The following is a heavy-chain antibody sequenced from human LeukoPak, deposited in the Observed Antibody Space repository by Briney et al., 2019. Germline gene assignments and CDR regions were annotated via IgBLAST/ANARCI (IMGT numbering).Heavy chain of an antibody. CDR3: ATSGRYCSGGSCYSGYWYYFDY. D-gene: IGHD2-15*01. CDR1: GGTFSSYA. J-gene: IGHJ4*02. CDR2: ITPILGIA. Sequence: SVKVSCKASGGTFSSYAISWVRQAPGQGLEWMGRITPILGIANYAQKFQGRVTITADKSTSTAYMELSSLRSEDTAVYYCATSGRYCSGGSCYSGYWYYFDYWGQGTLVTVSS. V-gene: IGHV1-69*04.